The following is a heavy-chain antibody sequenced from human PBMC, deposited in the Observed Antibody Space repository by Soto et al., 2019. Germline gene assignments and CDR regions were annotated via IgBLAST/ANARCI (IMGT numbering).Heavy chain of an antibody. J-gene: IGHJ4*02. CDR1: GGSVSSGSYY. Sequence: PSETLSLTCTVSGGSVSSGSYYRSWIRQPPGKGLEWIGYIYYSGSTNYNPSLKSRVTISVDTSKNQFSLKLSSVTAADTAVYYCAREGLAARLAGYYFDYWGQGTLVTVSS. CDR3: AREGLAARLAGYYFDY. CDR2: IYYSGST. D-gene: IGHD6-6*01. V-gene: IGHV4-61*01.